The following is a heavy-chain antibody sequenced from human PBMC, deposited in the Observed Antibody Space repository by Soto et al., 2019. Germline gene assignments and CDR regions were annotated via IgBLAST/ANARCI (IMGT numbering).Heavy chain of an antibody. CDR2: ISNSGGST. V-gene: IGHV3-23*01. Sequence: GSLRLSCAASGFTFSSYAMSWVRQAPGKGLEWVSSISNSGGSTFYADSVKGRFTISRDNSKNTLYLQMNSLRAEDTAIYYCAKREGYYDSSGYYPFDYWGQGTLVTVSS. D-gene: IGHD3-22*01. CDR3: AKREGYYDSSGYYPFDY. CDR1: GFTFSSYA. J-gene: IGHJ4*02.